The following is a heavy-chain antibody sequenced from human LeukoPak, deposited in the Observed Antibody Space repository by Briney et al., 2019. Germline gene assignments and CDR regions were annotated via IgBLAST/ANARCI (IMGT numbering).Heavy chain of an antibody. V-gene: IGHV4-39*07. CDR2: VYYSGST. Sequence: PSETLSLTCTVSGGSISSSTYYWGWIRQPPGKGLEWIGSVYYSGSTYYNPSLKSRVTISVDTSKNQFSLKLSSVTAADTAVYYCARVDDILTASQADYYYYMDIWGKGTTVTVSS. J-gene: IGHJ6*03. CDR3: ARVDDILTASQADYYYYMDI. D-gene: IGHD3-9*01. CDR1: GGSISSSTYY.